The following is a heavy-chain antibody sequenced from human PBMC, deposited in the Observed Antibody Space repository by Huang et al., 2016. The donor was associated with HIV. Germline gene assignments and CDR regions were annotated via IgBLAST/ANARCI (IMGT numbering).Heavy chain of an antibody. D-gene: IGHD2-2*01. CDR3: ATNLQIVVVPPDMGYDAFDM. V-gene: IGHV3-7*01. CDR1: GFNFKNYW. J-gene: IGHJ3*02. Sequence: DEHLVESGGGLVQPGGSVTITCEVSGFNFKNYWMNWVRQAQGEGLEGVDNIRGDGSGKNYGDSVKGRFTIFRDNAKNLLYLQMKSLRAEDTSVYYCATNLQIVVVPPDMGYDAFDMWGQGTMVTVSS. CDR2: IRGDGSGK.